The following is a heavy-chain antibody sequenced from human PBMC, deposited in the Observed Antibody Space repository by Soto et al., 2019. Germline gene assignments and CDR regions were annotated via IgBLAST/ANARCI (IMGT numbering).Heavy chain of an antibody. Sequence: QVQLVQSGAEVKKPGASVKVSCKASGYTFTSYGISWVRQAPGQGLEWMGWISAYNGKKNYAQKLQGRVTMTTDTXTXTXXXXLXXXRSDDTAVYXCAIGEAYGDGYWGQGTLVTVSS. CDR1: GYTFTSYG. D-gene: IGHD4-17*01. V-gene: IGHV1-18*01. CDR2: ISAYNGKK. CDR3: AIGEAYGDGY. J-gene: IGHJ4*02.